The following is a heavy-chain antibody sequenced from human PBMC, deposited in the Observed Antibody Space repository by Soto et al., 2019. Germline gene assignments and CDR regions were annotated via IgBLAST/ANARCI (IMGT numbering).Heavy chain of an antibody. Sequence: PGGSLRLSCAASGFTFSSYGMHWVRQAPGKGLEWVAVIWYDGSNKYYADSVKGRFTTSRDNSKNTLYLQMNSLRAEDTAVYYCARDLGLAGYYGYHYYGMDVWGQGTTVTVSS. V-gene: IGHV3-33*01. CDR2: IWYDGSNK. CDR1: GFTFSSYG. J-gene: IGHJ6*02. D-gene: IGHD3-10*01. CDR3: ARDLGLAGYYGYHYYGMDV.